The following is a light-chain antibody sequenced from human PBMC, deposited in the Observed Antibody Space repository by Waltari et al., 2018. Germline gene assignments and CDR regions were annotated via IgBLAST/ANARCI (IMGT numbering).Light chain of an antibody. CDR3: SSYAGSNLLL. CDR2: EVN. J-gene: IGLJ1*01. V-gene: IGLV2-8*01. CDR1: SSDVGRYNY. Sequence: QSALTQPPSASGSPGQSVTISCTGTSSDVGRYNYVSWYQQHPAKAPKRVICEVNKRPSGLPDRFAVSKSGTAASLTVSGRQAEDEADYYCSSYAGSNLLLYGTGTKVTVL.